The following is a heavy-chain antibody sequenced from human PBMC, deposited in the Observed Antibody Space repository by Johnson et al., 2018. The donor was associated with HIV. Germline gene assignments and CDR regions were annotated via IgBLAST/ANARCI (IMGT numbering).Heavy chain of an antibody. V-gene: IGHV3-33*06. CDR3: TKDRTNWGYDAFDI. D-gene: IGHD7-27*01. CDR1: GFTFSNYG. CDR2: VWYDGSNK. Sequence: HVQLVESGGGVVQPGGSLRLSCAASGFTFSNYGMHWVRQAPGKGLEWVAAVWYDGSNKYYANSVKGRFTIFRDNSENTMYLQMNRLRADDTAVYCCTKDRTNWGYDAFDIWGQGTMVTVSS. J-gene: IGHJ3*02.